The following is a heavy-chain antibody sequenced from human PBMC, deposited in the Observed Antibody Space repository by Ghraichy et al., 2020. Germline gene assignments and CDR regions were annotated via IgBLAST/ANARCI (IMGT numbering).Heavy chain of an antibody. CDR1: GFTFSSYS. CDR2: ISSSSSTI. V-gene: IGHV3-48*02. CDR3: ATLTGTTPDYYYYGMDV. J-gene: IGHJ6*02. Sequence: GGSLRLSCAASGFTFSSYSMNWVRQAPGKGLEWVSYISSSSSTIYYADSVKGRFTISRDNAKNSLYLQMNSLRDEDTAVYYCATLTGTTPDYYYYGMDVWGQGTTVTVSS. D-gene: IGHD1-7*01.